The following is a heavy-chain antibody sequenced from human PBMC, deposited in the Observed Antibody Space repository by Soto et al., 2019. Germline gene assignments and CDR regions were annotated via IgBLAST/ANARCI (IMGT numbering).Heavy chain of an antibody. D-gene: IGHD3-9*01. CDR1: GGSISSYY. Sequence: PSETLSLTCTVSGGSISSYYWSWIRQPPGKGLEWIGYIYYSGSTNYNPSLKSRVTISVDTSKNQFSLKLSSVTAADTAVYYCARGKEDILTPYTYFDYWGQGTLVTVSS. J-gene: IGHJ4*02. CDR2: IYYSGST. CDR3: ARGKEDILTPYTYFDY. V-gene: IGHV4-59*01.